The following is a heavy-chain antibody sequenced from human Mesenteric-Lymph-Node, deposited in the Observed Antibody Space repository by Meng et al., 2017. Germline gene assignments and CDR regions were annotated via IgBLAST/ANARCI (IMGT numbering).Heavy chain of an antibody. V-gene: IGHV4-39*07. J-gene: IGHJ4*02. CDR1: GGSIIMNTFY. Sequence: GSLRLSCFVSGGSIIMNTFYWGRIRQAPGKGLEWLASIYYSGSTHYTPSLQSRLTMSVDTSKNFFSLNLTSVTAADSAVYYCAGTNTSDYVSFDFWGQGMLVTVSS. CDR3: AGTNTSDYVSFDF. D-gene: IGHD4-17*01. CDR2: IYYSGST.